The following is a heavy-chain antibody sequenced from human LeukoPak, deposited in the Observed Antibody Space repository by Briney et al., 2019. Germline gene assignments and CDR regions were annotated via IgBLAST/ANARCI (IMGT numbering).Heavy chain of an antibody. Sequence: SETLSLTCTVSGGFISSYYWSWIRQPAGKGLEWIGRIYTSGSTNYNPSLKSRVTMSVDTSKNQFSLKLSSVTAADTAVYYCARGGDFWSGYYSRFDPWGQGTLVTVSS. D-gene: IGHD3-3*01. J-gene: IGHJ5*02. CDR1: GGFISSYY. CDR2: IYTSGST. V-gene: IGHV4-4*07. CDR3: ARGGDFWSGYYSRFDP.